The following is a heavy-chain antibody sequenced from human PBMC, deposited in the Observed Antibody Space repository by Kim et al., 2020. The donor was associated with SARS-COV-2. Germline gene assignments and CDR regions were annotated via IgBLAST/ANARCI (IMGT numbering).Heavy chain of an antibody. V-gene: IGHV1-3*01. CDR3: LGGYYFDY. CDR1: GHTFTRDS. Sequence: ASVKVSCKTSGHTFTRDSIHCVRQAPGQRLEWMGGIDCGNGDTIYSQKFQGRVTFTTDTSASTAYMELSFLRSEDSAVYYCLGGYYFDYWGQGTLVTVSS. J-gene: IGHJ4*02. D-gene: IGHD2-15*01. CDR2: IDCGNGDT.